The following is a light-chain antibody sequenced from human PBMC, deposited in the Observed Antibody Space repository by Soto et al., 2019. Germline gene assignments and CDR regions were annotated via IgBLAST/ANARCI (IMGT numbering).Light chain of an antibody. CDR1: QSISRT. CDR3: QQYDSWRYT. Sequence: EIVMTQSPASLSVSPGERATLSCRASQSISRTLAWYQQKPGQAPRLLIYGASTRATGIPARFSGRGSGTDFTLTISSLQSEDFAVYYCQQYDSWRYTFGRGPSWRSN. V-gene: IGKV3-15*01. J-gene: IGKJ2*01. CDR2: GAS.